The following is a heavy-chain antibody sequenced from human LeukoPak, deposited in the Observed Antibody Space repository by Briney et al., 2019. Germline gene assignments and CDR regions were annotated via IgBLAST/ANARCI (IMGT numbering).Heavy chain of an antibody. CDR1: GFTFGSYA. J-gene: IGHJ5*02. CDR3: ARAIATAGTSSWFDP. Sequence: GGSLRLSCAASGFTFGSYAMSWVRQAPGKGLEWVSYISGRGGSTFYADSVKGRFTISRDNSKNTLDLQMNSLGAEDTAVYHCARAIATAGTSSWFDPWGQGTLVTVSS. D-gene: IGHD6-13*01. CDR2: ISGRGGST. V-gene: IGHV3-23*01.